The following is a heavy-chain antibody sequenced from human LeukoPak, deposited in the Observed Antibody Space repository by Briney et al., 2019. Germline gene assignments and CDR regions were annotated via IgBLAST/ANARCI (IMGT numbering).Heavy chain of an antibody. CDR3: AREWGRYGSSFSDYFDY. Sequence: GGSLRLSCAASGFTFSSYSMNWVRQAPGKGLEWVSYINSSSSTIYYADSVKGRFTISRDNAKNSLYLQMNSLRAEDTAVYYCAREWGRYGSSFSDYFDYWGQGTLVTVSS. CDR2: INSSSSTI. D-gene: IGHD6-6*01. V-gene: IGHV3-48*01. J-gene: IGHJ4*02. CDR1: GFTFSSYS.